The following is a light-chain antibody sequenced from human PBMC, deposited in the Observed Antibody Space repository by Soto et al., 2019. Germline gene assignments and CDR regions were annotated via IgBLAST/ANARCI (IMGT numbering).Light chain of an antibody. J-gene: IGKJ4*02. CDR3: QQRSNWPPLT. Sequence: EIVLTQSPATLSLSPGERATLSCRASQSVSSYLAWYQQKPGQAPRLLIYDASNRATGIPARFSGSGSGTDCTLTISSLEPEDLAVYYCQQRSNWPPLTFGGGTKVEIK. CDR1: QSVSSY. V-gene: IGKV3-11*01. CDR2: DAS.